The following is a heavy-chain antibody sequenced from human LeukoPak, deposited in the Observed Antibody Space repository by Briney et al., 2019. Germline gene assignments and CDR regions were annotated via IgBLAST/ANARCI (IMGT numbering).Heavy chain of an antibody. CDR3: AKDGARRLIVGSTGRAYFDY. CDR1: GFTFSSYA. J-gene: IGHJ4*02. D-gene: IGHD1-26*01. Sequence: GGSLRLSCATSGFTFSSYAMSWVRQAPGKGLEWVSSISSSSSYIYYADSVKGRFTISRDNSKNTLYLQMNSLRAEDTAVYYCAKDGARRLIVGSTGRAYFDYWGQGTLVTVSS. CDR2: ISSSSSYI. V-gene: IGHV3-21*01.